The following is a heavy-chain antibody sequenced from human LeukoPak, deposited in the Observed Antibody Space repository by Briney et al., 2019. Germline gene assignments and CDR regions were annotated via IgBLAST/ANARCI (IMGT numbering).Heavy chain of an antibody. CDR3: ARDSDLGGPSPAGY. CDR1: GYTFTGYY. D-gene: IGHD3-16*01. V-gene: IGHV1-2*02. J-gene: IGHJ4*02. CDR2: INPNSGGT. Sequence: GASVKVSCKASGYTFTGYYMHWVRQAPGQGLEWMGWINPNSGGTNYAQKFQGRVTMTRDTSISTAYMELSRLRSDDTAVYYCARDSDLGGPSPAGYWGQGTLVTVSS.